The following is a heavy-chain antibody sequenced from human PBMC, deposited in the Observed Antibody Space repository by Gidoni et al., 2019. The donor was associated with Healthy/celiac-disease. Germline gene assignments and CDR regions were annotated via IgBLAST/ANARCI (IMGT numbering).Heavy chain of an antibody. CDR2: ISYDGSNK. V-gene: IGHV3-30*18. J-gene: IGHJ6*02. Sequence: QVQLVESGGGVVQPGRSLRLSCAASGPTFRSYGMHWVRQAPGKGLEWVAVISYDGSNKYYADSVKGRFTISRDNSKNTLYLQMNSLRAEDTAVYYCAKEVGGITMVPDGMDVWGQGTTVTVSS. D-gene: IGHD3-10*01. CDR3: AKEVGGITMVPDGMDV. CDR1: GPTFRSYG.